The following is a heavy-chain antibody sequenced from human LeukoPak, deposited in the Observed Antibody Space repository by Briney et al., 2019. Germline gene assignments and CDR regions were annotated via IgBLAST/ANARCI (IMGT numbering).Heavy chain of an antibody. D-gene: IGHD3-9*01. V-gene: IGHV4-30-4*01. CDR1: GGSISSGDYY. Sequence: SETLSLTCTVSGGSISSGDYYWSWIRQPPGKGLEWIGYIYYSGSTYYNPSLKSRVTISVDTSKNQFSLKLSSVTAADTAVYYCAREGYDILTGSFLRTPDYWGQGTLVTVSS. CDR2: IYYSGST. CDR3: AREGYDILTGSFLRTPDY. J-gene: IGHJ4*02.